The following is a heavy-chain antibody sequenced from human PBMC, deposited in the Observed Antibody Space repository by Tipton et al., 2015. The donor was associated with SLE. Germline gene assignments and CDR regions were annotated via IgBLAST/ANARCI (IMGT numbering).Heavy chain of an antibody. CDR1: GGSISSGGYY. D-gene: IGHD3-3*01. V-gene: IGHV4-31*03. CDR2: IYYSGST. J-gene: IGHJ4*02. Sequence: TLSLTCTVSGGSISSGGYYWSWIRQHPGKGLEWIGYIYYSGSTYYNPSLKSRVTILVDTSKNQFSLKLSSVTAADTAVYYCARGNTIFGVGYWGQGTLVTVSS. CDR3: ARGNTIFGVGY.